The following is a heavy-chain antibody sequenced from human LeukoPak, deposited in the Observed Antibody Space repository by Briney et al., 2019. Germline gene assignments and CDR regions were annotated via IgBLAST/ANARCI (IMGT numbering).Heavy chain of an antibody. CDR2: INSVGSST. V-gene: IGHV3-74*01. D-gene: IGHD3-9*01. J-gene: IGHJ4*02. CDR3: ARDFDRYYFDY. CDR1: GFTFDDYA. Sequence: GGSLRLSCAASGFTFDDYAMHWVRQAPGKGLVWVSRINSVGSSTSSADSVKGRFTISRDNAKNTLYLQMNSLRAEDTAVYYCARDFDRYYFDYWGQGTLVTVSS.